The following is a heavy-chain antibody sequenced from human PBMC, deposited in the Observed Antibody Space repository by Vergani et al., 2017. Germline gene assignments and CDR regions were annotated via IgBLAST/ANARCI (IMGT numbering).Heavy chain of an antibody. D-gene: IGHD3-22*01. CDR3: ARLKAGYYYDSSGYYNDY. Sequence: EVQLVESGGGLVQPGRSLRLSCAASGFTFDDYAMHWVRQAPGKGLEWVSGISWNSGSIGYADSVKGRFTISRDNAKNSLYLQMNSLRDEDTAVYYCARLKAGYYYDSSGYYNDYWGQGTLVSVSS. J-gene: IGHJ4*02. CDR1: GFTFDDYA. V-gene: IGHV3-9*01. CDR2: ISWNSGSI.